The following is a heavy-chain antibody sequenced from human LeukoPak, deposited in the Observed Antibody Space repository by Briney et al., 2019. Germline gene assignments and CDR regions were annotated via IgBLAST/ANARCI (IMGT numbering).Heavy chain of an antibody. CDR2: ISFDGHGT. CDR3: VKDPYGAFDI. Sequence: PGGSLRLSCSASGFTLSNYAMHWVRQAPGKGLKFVSSISFDGHGTYYTDSVKGRFTISRDTSKNTLYLQMSGLRAEDTAVYYCVKDPYGAFDIWGQGTMVTVSS. D-gene: IGHD3-16*01. J-gene: IGHJ3*02. V-gene: IGHV3-64*03. CDR1: GFTLSNYA.